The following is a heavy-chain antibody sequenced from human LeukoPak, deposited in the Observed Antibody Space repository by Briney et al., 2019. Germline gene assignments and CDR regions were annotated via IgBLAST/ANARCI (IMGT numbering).Heavy chain of an antibody. Sequence: GSLRLSCTGSGFTFSSHWMSWVRQAPGKGLEWVAVISYDGSNKYYADSVKGRFTISRDNSKNTLYLQMNSLRAEDTAVYYCARDGERDGYNFGAFDIWGQGTMVTVSS. CDR1: GFTFSSHW. CDR3: ARDGERDGYNFGAFDI. V-gene: IGHV3-30-3*01. J-gene: IGHJ3*02. CDR2: ISYDGSNK. D-gene: IGHD5-24*01.